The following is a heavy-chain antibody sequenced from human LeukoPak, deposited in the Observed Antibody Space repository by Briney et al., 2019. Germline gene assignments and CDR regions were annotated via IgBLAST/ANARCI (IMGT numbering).Heavy chain of an antibody. CDR3: AKASFDWLFPSYFDY. CDR1: GFTFSGYA. V-gene: IGHV3-64*04. D-gene: IGHD3-9*01. Sequence: PGGSLRLSCSASGFTFSGYAMHWVRQAPGKGLEYVSVISSNGGSTYYADSAKGRFAISRDNSKNTLYLQMNSLRAEDTAVYYCAKASFDWLFPSYFDYWGQGTLVTVSS. J-gene: IGHJ4*02. CDR2: ISSNGGST.